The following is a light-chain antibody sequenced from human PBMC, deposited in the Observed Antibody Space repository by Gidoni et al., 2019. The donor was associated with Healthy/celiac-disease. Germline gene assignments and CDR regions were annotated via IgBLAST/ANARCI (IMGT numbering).Light chain of an antibody. CDR1: QSVSSSY. Sequence: IVLTQSPGTLSLSPGERATLSCRASQSVSSSYLAWYQQKPGQAPRLLIYGASSRATGIPDRFSGSGSGTDFNLTISRLEPEDFAVYYCQQYGSSLYTFGQXTKLEIK. CDR2: GAS. CDR3: QQYGSSLYT. V-gene: IGKV3-20*01. J-gene: IGKJ2*01.